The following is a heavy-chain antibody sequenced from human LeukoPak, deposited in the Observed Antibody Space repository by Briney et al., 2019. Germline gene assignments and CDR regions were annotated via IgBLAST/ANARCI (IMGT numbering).Heavy chain of an antibody. CDR3: ARGDPHADL. CDR2: ITISGHTK. CDR1: GFDLSTYE. J-gene: IGHJ5*02. Sequence: PGGSLRLSCAASGFDLSTYEMNWVRQAPGKGLEWIADITISGHTKNYADSVKGRFSISRDNARTSLYLQMYSLRVEDMGAYYCARGDPHADLWGQGTLVTVSS. D-gene: IGHD5-24*01. V-gene: IGHV3-48*03.